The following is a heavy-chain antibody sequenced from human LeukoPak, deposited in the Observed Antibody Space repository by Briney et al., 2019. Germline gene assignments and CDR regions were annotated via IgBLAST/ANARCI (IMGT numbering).Heavy chain of an antibody. CDR1: GFIFANYA. Sequence: GGSLRLSCTTSGFIFANYAMAWVRQSPGKGLEWVSTISASGADTYYADSVKGRFTISRDNSKNTLYLQMNSLRAEDTAVYYCARSLTMVRGYDYWGQGTLVTVSS. J-gene: IGHJ4*02. CDR3: ARSLTMVRGYDY. D-gene: IGHD3-10*01. V-gene: IGHV3-23*01. CDR2: ISASGADT.